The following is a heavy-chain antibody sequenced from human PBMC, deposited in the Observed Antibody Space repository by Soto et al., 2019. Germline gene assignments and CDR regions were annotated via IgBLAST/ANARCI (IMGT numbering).Heavy chain of an antibody. CDR1: GYTFTSYA. J-gene: IGHJ4*02. D-gene: IGHD6-19*01. CDR3: ARVSGMYFLDY. CDR2: INAGNGNT. V-gene: IGHV1-3*05. Sequence: QVQLVQSGAEEKKPGASVKVSCKASGYTFTSYAMHWVRQAPGQRLEWMGWINAGNGNTKNSQKFQGRVTITRDTSASTVYMELSSLRSEDTAVYYCARVSGMYFLDYWGQGTLVTVSS.